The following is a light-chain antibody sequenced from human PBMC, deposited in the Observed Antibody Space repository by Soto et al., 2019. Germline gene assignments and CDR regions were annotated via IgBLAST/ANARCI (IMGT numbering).Light chain of an antibody. V-gene: IGKV3-20*01. CDR3: RQYGRSLGSA. Sequence: EIVLTQSPGTLSLSPGERATLSCRASQSVGSNFLAWYQEKPGQAPRLLIYGASSRATGIPDRFSGSGSGTDFTLTISRLEPEDFAVYFCRQYGRSLGSAFGGGTKVEIK. CDR1: QSVGSNF. J-gene: IGKJ4*01. CDR2: GAS.